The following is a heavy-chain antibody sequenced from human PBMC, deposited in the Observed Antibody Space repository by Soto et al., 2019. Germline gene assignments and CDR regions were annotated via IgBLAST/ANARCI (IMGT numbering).Heavy chain of an antibody. CDR3: ARATRYSSGWYLGY. CDR1: GFTFSSYW. CDR2: INSDGSST. D-gene: IGHD6-19*01. J-gene: IGHJ4*02. Sequence: EVQLVESGGGLVQPGGSLRLSCAASGFTFSSYWMHWVRQAPGKGLVWVSRINSDGSSTSYADSVKGRFTISRDNAKHTLYLQMNSLRAEDTAVYYCARATRYSSGWYLGYWGQGTLVTVSS. V-gene: IGHV3-74*01.